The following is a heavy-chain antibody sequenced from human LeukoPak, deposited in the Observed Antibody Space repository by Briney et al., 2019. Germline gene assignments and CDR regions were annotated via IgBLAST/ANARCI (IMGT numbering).Heavy chain of an antibody. D-gene: IGHD1-26*01. CDR1: GYTFTSYA. CDR3: ARDLGGSYFDY. J-gene: IGHJ4*02. V-gene: IGHV1-3*01. CDR2: INAGNGNT. Sequence: ASVKVSCKASGYTFTSYAMHWVRQAPGQRLEWMGWINAGNGNTKYSQKFQGRVTITRDTSASTAYMELSSLRSEDTAVNYCARDLGGSYFDYWGQGTLVTVSS.